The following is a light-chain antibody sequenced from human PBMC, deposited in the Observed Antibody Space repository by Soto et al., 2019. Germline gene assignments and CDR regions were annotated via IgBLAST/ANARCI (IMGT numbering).Light chain of an antibody. CDR1: SSNIGAGYD. V-gene: IGLV1-40*01. CDR3: QSYDRSLGGSV. CDR2: GNS. Sequence: QSVLTQPPSVSGAPGQRVTISCTGNSSNIGAGYDVHWYQQLPGTAPKLLIYGNSNRPSGVPDRFSGSKSGTSASLAITGLQAEDEADYYCQSYDRSLGGSVFGTGTKLTVL. J-gene: IGLJ1*01.